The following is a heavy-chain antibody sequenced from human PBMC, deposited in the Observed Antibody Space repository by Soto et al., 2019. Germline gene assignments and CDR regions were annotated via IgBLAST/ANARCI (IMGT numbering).Heavy chain of an antibody. J-gene: IGHJ4*02. D-gene: IGHD3-3*01. V-gene: IGHV4-30-4*01. CDR1: GGSIGSGGDY. CDR3: ARAEIFGVVISY. Sequence: SETLSLTCTVSGGSIGSGGDYWSWIRQPPGKGLEWIGYIYYSGSTYYNPSLKSRVTISVDTSKNQFSLKLSSVTAADTAVYYCARAEIFGVVISYWGQGTLVTVSS. CDR2: IYYSGST.